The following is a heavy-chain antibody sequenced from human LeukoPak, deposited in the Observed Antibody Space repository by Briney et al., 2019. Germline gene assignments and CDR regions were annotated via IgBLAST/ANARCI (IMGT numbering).Heavy chain of an antibody. CDR2: ISSSSSTI. J-gene: IGHJ4*02. D-gene: IGHD3-10*01. CDR1: GFTFSSYS. CDR3: ARTYYYGSGSYYFDY. V-gene: IGHV3-48*01. Sequence: GGSLRLSCAASGFTFSSYSMNWVRQAPGKGLEWVSYISSSSSTIYYADSVKGRFTISRDNAKNSLYLQMNSQRAEDTAVYYCARTYYYGSGSYYFDYWGQGTLVTVSS.